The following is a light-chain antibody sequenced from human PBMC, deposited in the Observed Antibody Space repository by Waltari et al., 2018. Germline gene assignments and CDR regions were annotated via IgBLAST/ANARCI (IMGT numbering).Light chain of an antibody. Sequence: IMLTQSPGTLSLSPGERATSSCRAIQSISRYLAWYQQTPGQAPRLLIYGASTRATGIPDRFSGSGSGTDFSLTISGLEPEDSAVYYCQHHFRLPATFGQGTKVEIK. J-gene: IGKJ1*01. CDR2: GAS. CDR1: QSISRY. CDR3: QHHFRLPAT. V-gene: IGKV3-20*01.